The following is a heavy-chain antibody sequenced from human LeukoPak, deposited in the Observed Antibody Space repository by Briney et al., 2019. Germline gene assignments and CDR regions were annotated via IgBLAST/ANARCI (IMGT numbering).Heavy chain of an antibody. J-gene: IGHJ4*02. CDR1: GFTFSSYG. D-gene: IGHD2-2*01. Sequence: PGRSLRLSCAASGFTFSSYGMHWVRQAPGKGLEWVAVISYDGSNKYYADSVKGRFTISRDSSKNTLYLQMNSLRAEDTAVYYCAKDELSYQLPTLFDYWGQGTLVTVSS. CDR3: AKDELSYQLPTLFDY. V-gene: IGHV3-30*18. CDR2: ISYDGSNK.